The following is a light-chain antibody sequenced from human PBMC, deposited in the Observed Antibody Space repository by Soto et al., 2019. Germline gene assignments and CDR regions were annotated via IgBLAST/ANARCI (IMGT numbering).Light chain of an antibody. CDR2: EVS. CDR1: SSDVGAYNY. CDR3: CSFTSITTYV. Sequence: ALTQPASVSGSLGQSITISCTVASSDVGAYNYVSWYQQQPGKAPKLMISEVSNRPSGVSNRFSGSKSGNTASLIISGLQAEDEADYYCCSFTSITTYVFGTGTKVTVL. J-gene: IGLJ1*01. V-gene: IGLV2-14*01.